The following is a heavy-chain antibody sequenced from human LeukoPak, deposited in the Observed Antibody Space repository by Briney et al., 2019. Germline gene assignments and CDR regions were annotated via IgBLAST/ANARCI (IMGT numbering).Heavy chain of an antibody. CDR3: ARQDYDSSGYYSLNYFDY. V-gene: IGHV4-39*01. CDR1: GGSISSSSYY. D-gene: IGHD3-22*01. J-gene: IGHJ4*02. CDR2: IYYSGST. Sequence: PSETLSLTCTVSGGSISSSSYYWGWSRQPRGKGLEWIGSIYYSGSTYYNPSLKSRVTISVDTSKNQFSLKLSSVTAADTAVYYCARQDYDSSGYYSLNYFDYWGQGTLVTVSS.